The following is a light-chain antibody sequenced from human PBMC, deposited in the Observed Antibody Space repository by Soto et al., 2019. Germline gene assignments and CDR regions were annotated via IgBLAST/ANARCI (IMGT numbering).Light chain of an antibody. J-gene: IGKJ4*01. V-gene: IGKV3-15*01. CDR1: QSVSSN. CDR3: QQYNNWPPLT. Sequence: EIVMRQSPATLSVSPGERATLSCRASQSVSSNLAWYQQKPGQAPRLLIYGASTRATGIPARFSGSGSGTEFTLTMSSLQSEDFAVYYRQQYNNWPPLTFGGGTKVEIK. CDR2: GAS.